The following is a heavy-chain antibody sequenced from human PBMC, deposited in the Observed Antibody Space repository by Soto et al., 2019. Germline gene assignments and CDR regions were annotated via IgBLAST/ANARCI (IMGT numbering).Heavy chain of an antibody. V-gene: IGHV1-3*01. CDR2: INAGNGNT. CDR1: GYTFTSYA. CDR3: AREGRYCTNGVCYKRWASSYYYYMDV. Sequence: ASVKVSCKASGYTFTSYAMHWVRQAPGQRLEWMGWINAGNGNTKYSQKFQGRVTITRDTSASTAYMELSSLRSEDTAVYYCAREGRYCTNGVCYKRWASSYYYYMDVWGKGTTVTVSS. J-gene: IGHJ6*03. D-gene: IGHD2-8*01.